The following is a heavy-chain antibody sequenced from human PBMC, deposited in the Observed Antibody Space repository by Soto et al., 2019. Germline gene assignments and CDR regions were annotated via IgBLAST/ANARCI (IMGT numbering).Heavy chain of an antibody. CDR2: TSSDGTDN. V-gene: IGHV3-30*04. CDR3: ARTDECSKSACYLAFDI. J-gene: IGHJ3*02. Sequence: QVQLVESGGGVILPGGSLRLSCVASGFTFSSYAMHWVRQAPGTGPEWVAATSSDGTDNVYADSVSGRFTISRDNSKNTLYLQMNSLRSEDAAVYDCARTDECSKSACYLAFDILGQGTMVTVSS. D-gene: IGHD2-2*01. CDR1: GFTFSSYA.